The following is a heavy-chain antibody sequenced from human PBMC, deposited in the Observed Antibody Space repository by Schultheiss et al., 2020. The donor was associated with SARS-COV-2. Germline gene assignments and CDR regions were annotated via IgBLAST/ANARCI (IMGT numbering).Heavy chain of an antibody. CDR3: AREATRGYSYGTEAFDI. J-gene: IGHJ3*02. Sequence: WWSLSLSSPSFGLTVSSNYMSWVRQAPGKGLEWVSVIYSVGSTYYADSVKGRFTISRDNSKNTMYLQMNSLRAEDTAVYYCAREATRGYSYGTEAFDIWGQRTMGTVSS. D-gene: IGHD5-18*01. CDR1: GLTVSSNY. V-gene: IGHV3-66*02. CDR2: IYSVGST.